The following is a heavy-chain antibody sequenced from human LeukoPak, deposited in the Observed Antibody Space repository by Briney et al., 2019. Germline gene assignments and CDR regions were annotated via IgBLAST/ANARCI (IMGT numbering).Heavy chain of an antibody. D-gene: IGHD3-10*01. CDR2: ISSGSGYI. J-gene: IGHJ4*02. Sequence: GGSLRLSCAASGFAFSYYTMNWVRQAPGKGLEWVSSISSGSGYIYYADSMKGRFTISRDDAKNSLFLQMNSLRAEDTAVYYCARDQYGLGYGSLFDYWGQGTLVTVSS. CDR1: GFAFSYYT. V-gene: IGHV3-21*04. CDR3: ARDQYGLGYGSLFDY.